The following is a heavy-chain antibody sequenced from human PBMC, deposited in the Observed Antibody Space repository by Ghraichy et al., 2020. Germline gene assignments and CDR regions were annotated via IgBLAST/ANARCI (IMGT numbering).Heavy chain of an antibody. D-gene: IGHD4-23*01. V-gene: IGHV1-18*01. Sequence: ASVKVSCKASGYTFTSYGISWVRQAPGQGLEWMGWISAYNGNTNYAQKLQGRVTMTTDTSTSTAYMELRSLRSDDTAVYYCARDPFPRLYGGNSFLYYYYGMDVWGQGTTVTVSS. CDR3: ARDPFPRLYGGNSFLYYYYGMDV. CDR2: ISAYNGNT. CDR1: GYTFTSYG. J-gene: IGHJ6*02.